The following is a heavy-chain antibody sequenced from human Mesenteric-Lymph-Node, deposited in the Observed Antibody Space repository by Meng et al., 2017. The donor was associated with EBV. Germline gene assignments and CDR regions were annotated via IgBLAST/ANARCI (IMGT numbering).Heavy chain of an antibody. J-gene: IGHJ2*01. CDR2: IYYSGSA. CDR1: GGSVSSGSYY. V-gene: IGHV4-61*01. CDR3: GRGRTYWYFDL. Sequence: GQLEGAGPGLANPPGTLSLTCTVSGGSVSSGSYYWSWIRQPPGKGLEWIGYIYYSGSANYNPSLKSRVTISVDTSKNQFSLKLSSVTAADTAVYYCGRGRTYWYFDLWGRGTLVTVSS.